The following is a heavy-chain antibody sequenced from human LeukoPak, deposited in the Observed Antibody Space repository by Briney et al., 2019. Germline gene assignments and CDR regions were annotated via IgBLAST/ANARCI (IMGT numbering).Heavy chain of an antibody. Sequence: GRSLRLSCAASGFTFSNYGMHWVRQAPGKGLEWVAVISCDGSKKYYADSVKGRFTISRDNSKSTLYLQMDTLRAEDTAVYYCASGEQQLVVGGIDYWGQGTLVTASS. CDR2: ISCDGSKK. J-gene: IGHJ4*02. CDR1: GFTFSNYG. D-gene: IGHD6-13*01. CDR3: ASGEQQLVVGGIDY. V-gene: IGHV3-30*03.